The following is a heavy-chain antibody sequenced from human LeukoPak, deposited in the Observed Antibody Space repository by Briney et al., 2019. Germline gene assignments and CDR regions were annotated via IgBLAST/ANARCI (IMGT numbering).Heavy chain of an antibody. CDR3: ARDAVTTMDY. CDR2: ISYDGSKK. CDR1: GFTFSDCA. J-gene: IGHJ4*02. Sequence: GGSLRLSCAASGFTFSDCAIHWVRQAPGKGLEWVAVISYDGSKKYHADSVRGRFTISRDNSKNTMYLQMNTLRAEDTAVYYCARDAVTTMDYWGQGTLVTASS. V-gene: IGHV3-30*03. D-gene: IGHD4-17*01.